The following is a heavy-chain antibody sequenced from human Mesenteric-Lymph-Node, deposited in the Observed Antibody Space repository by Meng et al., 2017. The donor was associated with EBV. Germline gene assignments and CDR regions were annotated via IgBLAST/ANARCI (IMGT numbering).Heavy chain of an antibody. CDR1: GGTFSSYA. V-gene: IGHV1-18*01. CDR3: ARDHSGSYVDY. J-gene: IGHJ4*02. Sequence: QLVQSGAEVKKPGSSVKVSCKASGGTFSSYAISWVRQAPGQGLEWMGWISPYNGNTNYAQKFQGRVSMTTDTSTSTADMELRSLRSDDTAVYYCARDHSGSYVDYWGQGTLVTVSS. D-gene: IGHD1-26*01. CDR2: ISPYNGNT.